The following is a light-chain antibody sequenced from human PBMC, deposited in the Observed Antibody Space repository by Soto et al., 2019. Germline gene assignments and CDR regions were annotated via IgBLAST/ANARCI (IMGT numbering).Light chain of an antibody. CDR3: QQYGGSPIT. Sequence: IVLPQSPGTLSLSPGERVTLSCRASQSVTTRLAWYQHKPGQAPRLLMSGASSRASGVPVRFGGSGSGTDFTLTISRLEPEDFALYYYQQYGGSPITFGLGTRLENK. CDR2: GAS. CDR1: QSVTTR. V-gene: IGKV3-20*01. J-gene: IGKJ5*01.